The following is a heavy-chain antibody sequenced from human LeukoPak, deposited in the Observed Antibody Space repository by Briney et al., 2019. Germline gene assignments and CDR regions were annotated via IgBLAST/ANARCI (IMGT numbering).Heavy chain of an antibody. CDR3: ARDVGHYDILTGYYNRMFDY. V-gene: IGHV3-66*01. CDR1: GFTVSSNY. D-gene: IGHD3-9*01. J-gene: IGHJ4*02. CDR2: IYSGGST. Sequence: GGSLRLSCAASGFTVSSNYMSWVRQAPGKGLEWVSVIYSGGSTYYADSVKGRFTISRDNSKNTLYLQMNSLRAEDTAVYYCARDVGHYDILTGYYNRMFDYWGQGTLVTVSS.